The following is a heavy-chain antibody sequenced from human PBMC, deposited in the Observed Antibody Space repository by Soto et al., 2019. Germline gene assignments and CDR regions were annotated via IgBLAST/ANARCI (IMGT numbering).Heavy chain of an antibody. CDR3: TRGTLGVFDY. Sequence: QIQLVQSGGEVKRPGASVMVSCKASGYSLTSYGISWVRLVPGQGLEWRAWITTSNGNRNFARKCQDRVSLTADIFKSTVYMELRSLTSDDTAVYYCTRGTLGVFDYWGQGTLVTVSS. CDR2: ITTSNGNR. CDR1: GYSLTSYG. V-gene: IGHV1-18*04. J-gene: IGHJ4*02. D-gene: IGHD3-16*01.